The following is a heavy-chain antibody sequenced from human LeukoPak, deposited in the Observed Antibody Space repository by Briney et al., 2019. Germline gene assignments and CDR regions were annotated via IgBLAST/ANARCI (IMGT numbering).Heavy chain of an antibody. V-gene: IGHV1-24*01. CDR1: GYTLTELS. CDR2: FDPEDGET. CDR3: ATFVSRFGPFGVVTNPGELGAFDI. D-gene: IGHD3-3*01. Sequence: ASVKVSCKVSGYTLTELSMHWVRQAPGKGLEWMGGFDPEDGETSYAQKFQGRVTMTEDTSTDTAYMELSSLRSEDTAVYYCATFVSRFGPFGVVTNPGELGAFDIWGQGTMVTVSS. J-gene: IGHJ3*02.